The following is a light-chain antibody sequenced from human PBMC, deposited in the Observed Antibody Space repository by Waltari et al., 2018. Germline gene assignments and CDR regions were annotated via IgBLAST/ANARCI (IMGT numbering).Light chain of an antibody. CDR1: QSIYNY. J-gene: IGKJ4*01. Sequence: DIQMTQSPSSLSASVGETVTIPCRASQSIYNYLNWYQQRPGKAPKLLISAASTLQSGVPSRFSGSGSGTDFTLTISSLQPEDFATYYCQQSYNTFAFTFGGGTTVDIK. V-gene: IGKV1-39*01. CDR2: AAS. CDR3: QQSYNTFAFT.